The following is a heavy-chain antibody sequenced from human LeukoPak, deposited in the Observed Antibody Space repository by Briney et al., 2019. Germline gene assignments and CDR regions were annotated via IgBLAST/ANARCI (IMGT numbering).Heavy chain of an antibody. CDR1: GYTFTHYG. J-gene: IGHJ4*02. Sequence: GASVKVSCKASGYTFTHYGISWVRQAPGQGLEWMGWISTYSGDTNYAQQFLGRITVTTDTSTSTVHMELRSLRPDDTALYYCARNLEFYANSGFRSFDYWGQGTLVTVSS. CDR2: ISTYSGDT. CDR3: ARNLEFYANSGFRSFDY. V-gene: IGHV1-18*01. D-gene: IGHD3-22*01.